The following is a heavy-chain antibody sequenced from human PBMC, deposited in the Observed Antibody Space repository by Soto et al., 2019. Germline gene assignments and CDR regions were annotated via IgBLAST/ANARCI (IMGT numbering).Heavy chain of an antibody. CDR3: AKELADVLLWFGELSYFDY. V-gene: IGHV3-23*01. J-gene: IGHJ4*02. Sequence: GGSLRLSCAASGFTFSSYAMSWVRQAPGKGLEWVSAISGSGGSTYYADSVKGRFTISRDNSKNTLYLQMNSLRAEDTAVYYCAKELADVLLWFGELSYFDYWGQGTLVTVSS. D-gene: IGHD3-10*01. CDR1: GFTFSSYA. CDR2: ISGSGGST.